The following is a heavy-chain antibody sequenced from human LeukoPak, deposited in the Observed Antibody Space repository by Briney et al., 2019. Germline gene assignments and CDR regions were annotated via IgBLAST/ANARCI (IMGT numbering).Heavy chain of an antibody. Sequence: ASVKVSCKASGYTFTSYGISWVRQAPGQGLEWMGWINPNSGGTNYAQKFQGRVTMTRDTSISTAYMELSRLRSDDTAVYYCARGGEGYPHPTYYFDYWGQGTLVTVSS. CDR3: ARGGEGYPHPTYYFDY. J-gene: IGHJ4*02. D-gene: IGHD2-15*01. V-gene: IGHV1-2*02. CDR1: GYTFTSYG. CDR2: INPNSGGT.